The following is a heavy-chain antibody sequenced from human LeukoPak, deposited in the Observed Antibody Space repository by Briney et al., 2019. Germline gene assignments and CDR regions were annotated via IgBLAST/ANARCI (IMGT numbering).Heavy chain of an antibody. V-gene: IGHV4-4*07. D-gene: IGHD3-22*01. Sequence: SETLSLTCTVSGVSISRYNWNWLRQPAGKGLEWIGRIYTSGNINYNPSLKSRVTMSVDTSKNQFSLKLRSVTAADTAVYYCARESCYYDSSGYCPFHNWGQGTRVTVSS. CDR2: IYTSGNI. CDR1: GVSISRYN. J-gene: IGHJ4*02. CDR3: ARESCYYDSSGYCPFHN.